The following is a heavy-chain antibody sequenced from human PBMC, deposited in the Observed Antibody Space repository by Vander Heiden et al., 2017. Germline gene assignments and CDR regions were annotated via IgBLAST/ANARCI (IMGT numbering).Heavy chain of an antibody. J-gene: IGHJ4*02. D-gene: IGHD6-13*01. CDR1: GYTFTSYY. CDR2: INPSGGGT. Sequence: QVQLVQSGAEVKKPGASVQVSCKAAGYTFTSYYIHRVRQAPGPGLEWMGIINPSGGGTSYAQKFQGRVTMTRDTSTSTVYMELSSLRSEDTAVYYCARGAPNWRAVAPDYYFDYWGQGTLVTVSS. V-gene: IGHV1-46*01. CDR3: ARGAPNWRAVAPDYYFDY.